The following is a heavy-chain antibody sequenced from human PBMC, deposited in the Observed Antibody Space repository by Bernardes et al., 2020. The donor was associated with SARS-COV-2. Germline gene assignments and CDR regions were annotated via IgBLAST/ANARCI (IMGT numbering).Heavy chain of an antibody. J-gene: IGHJ4*02. V-gene: IGHV3-30-3*01. CDR1: GFSFSNYA. Sequence: GGSLRLSCAASGFSFSNYAMHWVRQAPGKGLEWVALTSYDGSTRYHTDSVKGRFTMSRDNSRNTLSLQMNSLRPEDTAVYYCVRDQVTRFDYWGQGTLVTVSS. D-gene: IGHD2-21*02. CDR2: TSYDGSTR. CDR3: VRDQVTRFDY.